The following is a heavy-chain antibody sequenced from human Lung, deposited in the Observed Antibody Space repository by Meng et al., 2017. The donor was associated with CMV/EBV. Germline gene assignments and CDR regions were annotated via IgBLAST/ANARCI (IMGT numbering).Heavy chain of an antibody. CDR1: GFSLSAYW. V-gene: IGHV3-7*01. D-gene: IGHD2-21*02. J-gene: IGHJ5*02. Sequence: GESLKISCAASGFSLSAYWMGWLRQTPGKGLDWVAYISQDGSEIYYVDSVKGRFTISRDNAKNSLFLQMHNLRAEDTALYHCARDKGDFTIWFDPWGQGTLVTVSS. CDR2: ISQDGSEI. CDR3: ARDKGDFTIWFDP.